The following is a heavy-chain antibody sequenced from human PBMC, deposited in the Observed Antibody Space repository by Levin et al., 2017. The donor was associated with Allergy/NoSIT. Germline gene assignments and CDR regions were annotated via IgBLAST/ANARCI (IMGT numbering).Heavy chain of an antibody. CDR2: ISWNSGSI. D-gene: IGHD6-19*01. CDR3: AKDISGWYGAFDI. J-gene: IGHJ3*02. V-gene: IGHV3-9*01. Sequence: SLKISCAASGFTFDDYAMHWVRQAPGKGLEWVSGISWNSGSIGYADSVKGRSTISRDNAKNSLHLQMNSLRAEDTALYYCAKDISGWYGAFDIWGQGTMVTVSS. CDR1: GFTFDDYA.